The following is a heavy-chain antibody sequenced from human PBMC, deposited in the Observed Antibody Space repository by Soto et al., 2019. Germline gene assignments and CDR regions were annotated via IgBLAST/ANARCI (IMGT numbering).Heavy chain of an antibody. V-gene: IGHV1-3*01. CDR2: INAGNGNT. CDR3: VRGNNYFDP. Sequence: GPSVKVSCKASGYIFTSYVIHWVRQAPGQRLEWMGWINAGNGNTKYSQKFQGRVTITSDTSASTAYMELSSLTSEDTAVYYCVRGNNYFDPWGQGILVTVSS. J-gene: IGHJ5*02. CDR1: GYIFTSYV.